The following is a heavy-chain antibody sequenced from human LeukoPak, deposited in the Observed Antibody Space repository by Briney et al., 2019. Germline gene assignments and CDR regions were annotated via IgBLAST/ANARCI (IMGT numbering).Heavy chain of an antibody. CDR1: GVNFFTYI. D-gene: IGHD3-10*01. CDR3: AREIFGSGSYPDF. Sequence: RGSLRLSCAASGVNFFTYITHWVRQTPGQRLEWVSLIWHDGSHKFYSNSVRGQFPHTRDNAKNTVYLEMNKLRPDDTAVYYWAREIFGSGSYPDFWGQGALVSVSS. V-gene: IGHV3-33*01. CDR2: IWHDGSHK. J-gene: IGHJ4*02.